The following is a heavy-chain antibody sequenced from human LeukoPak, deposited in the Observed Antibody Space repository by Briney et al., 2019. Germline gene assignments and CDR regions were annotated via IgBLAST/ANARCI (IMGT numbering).Heavy chain of an antibody. CDR2: INHNGNVN. CDR1: GFTFSSYW. V-gene: IGHV3-7*03. CDR3: AKGFPGWPPDY. Sequence: GGSLRLSCAASGFTFSSYWMNWARQAPGKGLEWVASINHNGNVNYYVDSVKGRFTISRDNAKNSLYLQMNSLRAEDTALYYCAKGFPGWPPDYWGQGTLVTVSS. D-gene: IGHD2-15*01. J-gene: IGHJ4*02.